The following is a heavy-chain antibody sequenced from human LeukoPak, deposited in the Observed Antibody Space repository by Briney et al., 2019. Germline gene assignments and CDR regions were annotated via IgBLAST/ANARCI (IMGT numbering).Heavy chain of an antibody. J-gene: IGHJ3*02. CDR2: IYYSGST. V-gene: IGHV4-31*03. Sequence: NPSETLSLTCTVSGGSISSGGYYWSWIRQHPGKGLEWIVYIYYSGSTDYNPSLKTRVTISLDTTKNQFSLNLNSVTAADTAVYYCARDIVVVPGAIGGAFDIWGQGTMVTVSS. CDR3: ARDIVVVPGAIGGAFDI. CDR1: GGSISSGGYY. D-gene: IGHD2-2*01.